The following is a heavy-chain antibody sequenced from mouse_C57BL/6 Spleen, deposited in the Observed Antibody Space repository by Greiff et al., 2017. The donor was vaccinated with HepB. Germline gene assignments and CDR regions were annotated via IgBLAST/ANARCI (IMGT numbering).Heavy chain of an antibody. CDR3: ARDMKRPGYFDV. Sequence: EVQVVESGGGLVKPGGSLKLSCAASGFTFSSYAMSWVRQTPEKRLEWVATISDGGSYTYYPDNVKGRFTISRDNAKNNLYLQMSHLKSEDTAMYYCARDMKRPGYFDVWGTGTTVTVSS. CDR1: GFTFSSYA. D-gene: IGHD1-2*01. V-gene: IGHV5-4*01. J-gene: IGHJ1*03. CDR2: ISDGGSYT.